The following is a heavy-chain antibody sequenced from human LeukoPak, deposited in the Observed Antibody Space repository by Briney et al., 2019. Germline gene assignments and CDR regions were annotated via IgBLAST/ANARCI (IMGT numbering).Heavy chain of an antibody. Sequence: PSQTLSLTCTVSGASIRSGDYYWSWIRQPPGKGLEWIGYIYYSGSTYYNPSLKSRVTISVDTSKNQFSLKLSSVTAADTAVYYCARVTSEANGDYTGALHGFDYWGQGTLVTVSS. CDR2: IYYSGST. CDR3: ARVTSEANGDYTGALHGFDY. V-gene: IGHV4-30-4*01. D-gene: IGHD4-17*01. CDR1: GASIRSGDYY. J-gene: IGHJ4*02.